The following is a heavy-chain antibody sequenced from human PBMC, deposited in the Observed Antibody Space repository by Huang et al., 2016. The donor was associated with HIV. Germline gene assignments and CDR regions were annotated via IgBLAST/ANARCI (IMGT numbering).Heavy chain of an antibody. V-gene: IGHV1-8*01. CDR2: AKPESRNT. Sequence: QEQLVQSGAEVKKPGDSVTVSCKASGYTFSFTDVHWVRQFSGQGLAWVGWAKPESRNTGHEGKFQGSVTMTTNTSVTSAYMELRSLTSEDTAVYFCARGPLHRAIMNWGEGFDDGWRTGFDPWGQGTLVIVTS. CDR1: GYTFSFTD. J-gene: IGHJ5*02. CDR3: ARGPLHRAIMNWGEGFDDGWRTGFDP. D-gene: IGHD7-27*01.